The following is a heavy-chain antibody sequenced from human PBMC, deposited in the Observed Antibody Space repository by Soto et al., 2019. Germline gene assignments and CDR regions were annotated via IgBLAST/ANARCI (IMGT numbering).Heavy chain of an antibody. Sequence: QITLKESGPTLVKTTQTLTLTCTFSGFSLSSTRMAVGWIRQPPGKALEWLALIYWDDDKRYSPFLKSRLTITKDTSKNQVVLTMSNMEPVDTARYYCAHIVVAGLGYYFDYWGQGTLVTVSS. CDR3: AHIVVAGLGYYFDY. CDR2: IYWDDDK. V-gene: IGHV2-5*02. CDR1: GFSLSSTRMA. D-gene: IGHD6-19*01. J-gene: IGHJ4*02.